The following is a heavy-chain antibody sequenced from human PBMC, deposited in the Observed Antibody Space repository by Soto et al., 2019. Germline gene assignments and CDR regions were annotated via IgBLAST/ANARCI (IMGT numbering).Heavy chain of an antibody. Sequence: GGSLRLSCAASGFTFSSYAMSWVRQAPGKGLEWVSAISGSGGSTYYADSVKGRFTISRDNSKNTLYLQMNSLRAEDTAVYYCAKVGRATTVTTRWFSQGLVFYYFDYWGQGTLVTVSS. CDR2: ISGSGGST. CDR3: AKVGRATTVTTRWFSQGLVFYYFDY. D-gene: IGHD4-17*01. J-gene: IGHJ4*02. V-gene: IGHV3-23*01. CDR1: GFTFSSYA.